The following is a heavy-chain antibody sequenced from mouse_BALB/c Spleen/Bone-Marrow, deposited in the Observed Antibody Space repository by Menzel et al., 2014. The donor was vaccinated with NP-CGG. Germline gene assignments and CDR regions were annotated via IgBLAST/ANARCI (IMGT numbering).Heavy chain of an antibody. CDR1: DYTFTTYW. D-gene: IGHD4-1*01. CDR2: IDPRTGYT. CDR3: ARYWDAY. V-gene: IGHV1-7*01. Sequence: QVQLQQSGAELAKPGASVKMSCKVSDYTFTTYWMHWVKPRPGQGLEWIGYIDPRTGYTEYYQKFKDKATLAADKSSSTAYMQLSSLTSEDSAGYYCARYWDAYWGQGTLVTVSA. J-gene: IGHJ3*01.